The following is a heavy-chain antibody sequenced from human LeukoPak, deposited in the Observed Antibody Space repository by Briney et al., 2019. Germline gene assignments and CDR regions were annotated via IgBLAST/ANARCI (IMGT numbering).Heavy chain of an antibody. J-gene: IGHJ3*02. CDR1: GFTFSSYA. CDR2: ISYDGSNK. CDR3: AKVSTWITGDAFDI. D-gene: IGHD3-16*01. Sequence: GGSLRLSCAASGFTFSSYAMHWVRQAPGKGLEWVAVISYDGSNKYYADSVKGRFTISRDNSKNTLYLQMNSLRAEDTAVYYCAKVSTWITGDAFDIWGQGTMVTVSS. V-gene: IGHV3-30-3*01.